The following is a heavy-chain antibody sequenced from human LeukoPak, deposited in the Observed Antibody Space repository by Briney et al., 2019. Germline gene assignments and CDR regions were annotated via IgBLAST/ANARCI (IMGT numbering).Heavy chain of an antibody. CDR1: GYTFTNYY. CDR2: INPGGGNT. V-gene: IGHV1-46*01. J-gene: IGHJ3*01. CDR3: ARIRDGYNDAYDV. D-gene: IGHD5-24*01. Sequence: ASVKVSCKASGYTFTNYYMHWVRQAPGQGLEWMGLINPGGGNTNYAQNFQGRVTMTRDTSTSTVYMELSSLRSEDTAIYYCARIRDGYNDAYDVWGQGTVVTVPS.